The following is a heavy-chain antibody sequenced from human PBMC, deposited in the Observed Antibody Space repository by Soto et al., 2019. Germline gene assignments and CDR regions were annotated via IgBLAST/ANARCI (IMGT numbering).Heavy chain of an antibody. CDR2: ISNDGRNE. CDR1: GFTFSTYA. CDR3: AKGGDGYSSFFDY. J-gene: IGHJ4*02. D-gene: IGHD5-18*01. V-gene: IGHV3-30*18. Sequence: QVQLVESGGGVVQPGRSLRLSCAASGFTFSTYAIHWVRQAPGKGLEWVAVISNDGRNEYYADSVKGRFTISRDISKNTLYLQMNSLRAADTGGYYWAKGGDGYSSFFDYWGQGTLVTVSS.